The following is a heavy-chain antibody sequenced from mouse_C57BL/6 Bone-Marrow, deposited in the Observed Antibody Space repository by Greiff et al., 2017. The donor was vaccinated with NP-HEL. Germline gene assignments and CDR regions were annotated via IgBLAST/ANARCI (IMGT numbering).Heavy chain of an antibody. Sequence: EVQRVESGEGLVKPGGSLKLSCAASGFTFSSYAMSWVRQTPEKRLEWVAYISSGGDYIYYADTVKGRFPISRDNARNTLYLQLSILKSEDTAMYYCTRERGSCLAYWGQGTLVTVSA. V-gene: IGHV5-9-1*02. CDR3: TRERGSCLAY. CDR1: GFTFSSYA. CDR2: ISSGGDYI. J-gene: IGHJ3*01.